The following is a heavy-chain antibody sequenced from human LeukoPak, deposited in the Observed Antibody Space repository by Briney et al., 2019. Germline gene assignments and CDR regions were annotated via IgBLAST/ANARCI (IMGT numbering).Heavy chain of an antibody. V-gene: IGHV3-23*01. CDR2: ISGSGGST. D-gene: IGHD1-14*01. CDR3: ASSITHQASGY. Sequence: QTGGSQRLSCAASGFTFSSYAMSWVRQAPGKGLEWVSAISGSGGSTYYADSVKGRFTISRDNSKNTLYLQMNSLRAEDTAVYYCASSITHQASGYWGQGTLVTVSS. J-gene: IGHJ4*02. CDR1: GFTFSSYA.